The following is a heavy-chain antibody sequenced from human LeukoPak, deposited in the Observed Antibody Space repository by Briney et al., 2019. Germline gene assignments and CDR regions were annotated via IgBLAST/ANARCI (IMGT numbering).Heavy chain of an antibody. D-gene: IGHD6-19*01. J-gene: IGHJ4*02. CDR2: IYYSGST. Sequence: SSETLSLTCTVSGGSISSYYWSWIRQPPGKGLEWIGYIYYSGSTNYNPSLKSRVTISVDTSKNQFSLKLSSVTAADTAVYYCARVHSSGWYVDYWGQGTLVTVSS. V-gene: IGHV4-59*01. CDR1: GGSISSYY. CDR3: ARVHSSGWYVDY.